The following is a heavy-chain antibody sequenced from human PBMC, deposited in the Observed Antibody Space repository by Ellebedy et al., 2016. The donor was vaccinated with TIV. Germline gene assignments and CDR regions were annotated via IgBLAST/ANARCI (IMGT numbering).Heavy chain of an antibody. Sequence: SETLSLXCTVSGGSMTSHYWGWVRQPAGKGLEWLGRIYSSGGTDYNPSLKSRISMSVDTSKNQFSLKLSTVTAADTGVYYCARMEFYYGSFDSWGQGTLVTVSS. CDR2: IYSSGGT. CDR3: ARMEFYYGSFDS. CDR1: GGSMTSHY. J-gene: IGHJ4*02. D-gene: IGHD3-10*01. V-gene: IGHV4-4*07.